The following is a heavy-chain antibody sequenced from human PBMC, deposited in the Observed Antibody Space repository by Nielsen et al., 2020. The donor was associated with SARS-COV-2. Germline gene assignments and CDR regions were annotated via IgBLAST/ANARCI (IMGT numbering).Heavy chain of an antibody. J-gene: IGHJ4*02. Sequence: LSLTCAASGFTFSSYWMSWVRQAPGKGLEWVANIKQDGSEKYYVDSVKGRFTISRDNAKNSLYLQMNSLRAEDTAVYYCAREVSSGWIDYWGQGTLVTVSS. CDR2: IKQDGSEK. CDR3: AREVSSGWIDY. V-gene: IGHV3-7*05. CDR1: GFTFSSYW. D-gene: IGHD6-19*01.